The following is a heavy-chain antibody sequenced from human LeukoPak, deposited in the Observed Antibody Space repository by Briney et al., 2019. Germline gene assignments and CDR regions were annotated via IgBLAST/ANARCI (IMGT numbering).Heavy chain of an antibody. J-gene: IGHJ4*02. V-gene: IGHV1-18*01. CDR3: ARWGPYCSGGSCYQFDY. Sequence: ASVKVSCKASGYTFTSYGISWVRQAPGQGLEWMGWISAYNGNTNYAQKLQGRVTMTTDTPTSTAYMELRSLRSDDTAVYYCARWGPYCSGGSCYQFDYWGQGTLVTVSS. CDR2: ISAYNGNT. D-gene: IGHD2-15*01. CDR1: GYTFTSYG.